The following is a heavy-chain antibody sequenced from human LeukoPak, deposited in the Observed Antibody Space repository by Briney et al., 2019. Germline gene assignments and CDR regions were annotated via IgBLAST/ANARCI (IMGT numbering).Heavy chain of an antibody. CDR3: AKNGEPHYYMDV. CDR2: ISGSGSNT. Sequence: PGGSLRLSCAASGFTFTTYGMIWVRQAPGKGLEWVLGISGSGSNTYYANSAKGRFTSSRDYSKRTVYLQMNSLRAEDTAVYYCAKNGEPHYYMDVLGKGTTVTVSS. V-gene: IGHV3-23*01. J-gene: IGHJ6*03. D-gene: IGHD1-14*01. CDR1: GFTFTTYG.